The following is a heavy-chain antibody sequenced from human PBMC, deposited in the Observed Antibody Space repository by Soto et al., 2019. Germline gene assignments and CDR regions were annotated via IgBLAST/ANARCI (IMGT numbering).Heavy chain of an antibody. D-gene: IGHD1-1*01. CDR2: ISYDGSNK. Sequence: QVQLVESGGGVVQPGRSLRLSCAASGFTFSSYGMHWVRQAPGKGLEWVAVISYDGSNKYYADSVKGRFTISRDNSKNTLYLQMNSLRAEDTAVYYCAKDYLPRAGRHWYFDLWGHGTLVTVSS. V-gene: IGHV3-30*18. CDR3: AKDYLPRAGRHWYFDL. CDR1: GFTFSSYG. J-gene: IGHJ2*01.